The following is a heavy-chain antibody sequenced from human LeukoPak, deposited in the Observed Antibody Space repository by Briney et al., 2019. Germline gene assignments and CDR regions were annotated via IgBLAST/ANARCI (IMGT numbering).Heavy chain of an antibody. CDR2: IYPGDSDT. J-gene: IGHJ6*03. D-gene: IGHD1-26*01. CDR1: GYSFTRYW. Sequence: GESLKISCKGSGYSFTRYWIGCVRQMPGKGLEWMGIIYPGDSDTRYSPSFQGQVTISADKSISTAYLQWSSLKASDTAMYYCARHSGSYGRYYYYYMDVWGKGTTVTVSS. V-gene: IGHV5-51*01. CDR3: ARHSGSYGRYYYYYMDV.